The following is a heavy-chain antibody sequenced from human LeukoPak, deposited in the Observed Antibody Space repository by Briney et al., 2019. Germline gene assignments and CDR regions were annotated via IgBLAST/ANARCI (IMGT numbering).Heavy chain of an antibody. CDR3: ARARVVVVAATPGYS. Sequence: SVKVSCKASGGTFSSYTISWVRQAPGQGLEWMGRIIPILGIANYAQKFQGRVTTTRDTSISTAYMELSRLRSDDTAVYYCARARVVVVAATPGYSWGQGTLVTVSS. J-gene: IGHJ5*02. CDR1: GGTFSSYT. D-gene: IGHD2-15*01. CDR2: IIPILGIA. V-gene: IGHV1-69*02.